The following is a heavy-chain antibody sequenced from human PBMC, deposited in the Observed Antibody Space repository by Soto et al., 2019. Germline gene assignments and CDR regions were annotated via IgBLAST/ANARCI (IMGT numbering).Heavy chain of an antibody. D-gene: IGHD6-25*01. CDR3: ARDLGGYMDV. Sequence: QVQLQPSGPGLVKPSQTLSLTCAISGDSVFTNSAAAWNWIRQSPSRVVEWLGRTFYRSKWYHDYSSSVRSRININPDTAKNQFYLQLKSVTPEDTSVYYCARDLGGYMDVWGQGTTVTVSS. CDR2: TFYRSKWYH. V-gene: IGHV6-1*01. J-gene: IGHJ6*02. CDR1: GDSVFTNSAAA.